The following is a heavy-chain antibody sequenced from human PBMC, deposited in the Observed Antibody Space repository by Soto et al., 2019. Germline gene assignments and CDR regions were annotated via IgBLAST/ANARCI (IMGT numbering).Heavy chain of an antibody. CDR2: IFSDNER. V-gene: IGHV2-26*01. J-gene: IGHJ6*02. CDR1: GFSLTTGKMG. Sequence: SGPTLVNPTETLTLTCTVPGFSLTTGKMGVSWIRQPPGKALEWLAHIFSDNERSYSTSLQGRLTISKDTSGSQVVLSMTNVDPVDTATYYCARMKVDSYQFYYAMDVWGQGTTVTVS. CDR3: ARMKVDSYQFYYAMDV. D-gene: IGHD3-9*01.